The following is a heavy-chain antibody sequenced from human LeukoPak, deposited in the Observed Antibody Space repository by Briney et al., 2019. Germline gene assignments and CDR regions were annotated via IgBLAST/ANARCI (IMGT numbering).Heavy chain of an antibody. CDR1: GNTFTSYY. V-gene: IGHV1-46*01. CDR2: INPSGGST. J-gene: IGHJ6*02. CDR3: ASINGYSSSWAVFDYYYYGMDV. D-gene: IGHD6-13*01. Sequence: VASVKVSCKASGNTFTSYYIHWVRQAPGQGLEWMGIINPSGGSTSYAQKFQGRVTMTRDTSTSTVYMELSSLRSEDTAVYYCASINGYSSSWAVFDYYYYGMDVWSQGTTVTVSS.